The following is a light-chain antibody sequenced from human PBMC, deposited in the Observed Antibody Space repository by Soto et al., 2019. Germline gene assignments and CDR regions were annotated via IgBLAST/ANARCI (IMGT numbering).Light chain of an antibody. CDR3: QQYDNLPLT. CDR2: DAS. V-gene: IGKV1-33*01. J-gene: IGKJ4*01. Sequence: DIQMTQSPSSMSASVVDRVTITCQASQDISTDLNWYQQKPGKAPKLLIYDASNLETGVPSRFSGSVSGTDFTFTISSLQPEDIATYYCQQYDNLPLTFGGGTKVEIK. CDR1: QDISTD.